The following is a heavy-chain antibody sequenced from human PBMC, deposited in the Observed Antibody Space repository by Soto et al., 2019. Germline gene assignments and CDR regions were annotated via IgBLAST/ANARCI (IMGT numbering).Heavy chain of an antibody. J-gene: IGHJ6*02. CDR2: INAVNGNT. CDR1: GYTFASYA. CDR3: ATRGVVVVPAAGMDV. Sequence: ASVKVSCKASGYTFASYAMHWVRQAPGQRLEWMGWINAVNGNTKYAQKFQGRVTITTDESTSTAYMELSSLRSEDTAVYYCATRGVVVVPAAGMDVWGQGTTVTVSS. V-gene: IGHV1-3*01. D-gene: IGHD2-2*01.